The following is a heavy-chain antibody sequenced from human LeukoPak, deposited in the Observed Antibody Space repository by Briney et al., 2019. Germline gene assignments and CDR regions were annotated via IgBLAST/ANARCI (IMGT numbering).Heavy chain of an antibody. Sequence: PSETLSLTCTVSGGSISSYYWSWIRQPPGKGLEWIGYIYSSGSTSYNPSLKSRVTISVDTSKNQFSLKLSSMTAADTVVYYCARGNYYYDSSGPLFDPWGQGTLVTVSS. V-gene: IGHV4-59*01. D-gene: IGHD3-22*01. CDR1: GGSISSYY. CDR2: IYSSGST. J-gene: IGHJ5*02. CDR3: ARGNYYYDSSGPLFDP.